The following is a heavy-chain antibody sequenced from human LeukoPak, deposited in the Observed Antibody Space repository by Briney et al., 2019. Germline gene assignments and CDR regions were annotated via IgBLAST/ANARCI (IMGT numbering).Heavy chain of an antibody. Sequence: SETLSLTCTVSGGSISSDTYYWGWIRQPPGRGLEWIGSIYYSGNTYYNPSLKSRVTISVHTSKKQFSLKLSSVTAADTAVYYCASTTSLSFFDYWGQGTLVTVSS. J-gene: IGHJ4*02. CDR3: ASTTSLSFFDY. V-gene: IGHV4-39*07. CDR1: GGSISSDTYY. D-gene: IGHD1-1*01. CDR2: IYYSGNT.